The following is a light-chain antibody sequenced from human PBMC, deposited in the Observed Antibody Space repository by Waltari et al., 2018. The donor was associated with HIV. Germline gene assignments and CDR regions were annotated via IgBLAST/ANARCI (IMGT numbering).Light chain of an antibody. V-gene: IGLV1-40*01. J-gene: IGLJ2*01. CDR1: SSNIGAGYD. Sequence: QSVLTQPPSVSGAPGQRVTISCTGSSSNIGAGYDVHWCQQLPGTAPKVLIYGNTNRPSGVPDRFSGSKSGTSASLAITGLQAEDEADYYCQSYDSSLSGFVVFGGGTKVTVL. CDR3: QSYDSSLSGFVV. CDR2: GNT.